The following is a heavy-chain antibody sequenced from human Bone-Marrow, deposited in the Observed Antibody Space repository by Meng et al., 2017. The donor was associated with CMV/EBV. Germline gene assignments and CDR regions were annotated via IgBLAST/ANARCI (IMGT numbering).Heavy chain of an antibody. CDR1: RYTFTAYY. V-gene: IGHV1-46*01. D-gene: IGHD3/OR15-3a*01. J-gene: IGHJ6*01. Sequence: ASVKVSCKASRYTFTAYYIHWVRQAPGQGLEWMGIINPNGGSTKCAEKFLGRVTMTSGTSTGTVYMEMSSLGSEDTAVYYCASSAYDLWHGVYSGVVDYNGMDVWGQGTTVTVSS. CDR2: INPNGGST. CDR3: ASSAYDLWHGVYSGVVDYNGMDV.